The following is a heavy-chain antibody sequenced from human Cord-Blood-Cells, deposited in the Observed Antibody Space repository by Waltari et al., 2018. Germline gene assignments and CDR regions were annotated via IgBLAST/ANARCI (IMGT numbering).Heavy chain of an antibody. J-gene: IGHJ4*02. CDR2: IYYSGST. CDR3: ARHVGGSSTSCYDY. CDR1: GGSISSYY. D-gene: IGHD2-2*01. V-gene: IGHV4-59*08. Sequence: QVQLQESGPGLVKPSETLSLTCTVAGGSISSYYWRSIRQPPGKGLEWIGYIYYSGSTNYNPSLKSRVTISVDTSKNQFSLKLSSVTAADTAVYYCARHVGGSSTSCYDYWGQGTLVTVSS.